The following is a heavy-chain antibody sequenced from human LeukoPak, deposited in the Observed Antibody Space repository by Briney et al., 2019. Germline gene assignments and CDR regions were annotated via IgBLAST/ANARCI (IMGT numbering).Heavy chain of an antibody. CDR3: ARPKYYYGSSGPRVWYFDY. Sequence: GESLKISRKGSGYSFTTYWIGWVRQMPGKGLEWMGIIYPGDSDTRYSPSFQGQVTISADKSITTAYLQWSSLKASDTAMYYCARPKYYYGSSGPRVWYFDYWGQGTLVTVSS. CDR2: IYPGDSDT. D-gene: IGHD3-22*01. V-gene: IGHV5-51*01. J-gene: IGHJ4*02. CDR1: GYSFTTYW.